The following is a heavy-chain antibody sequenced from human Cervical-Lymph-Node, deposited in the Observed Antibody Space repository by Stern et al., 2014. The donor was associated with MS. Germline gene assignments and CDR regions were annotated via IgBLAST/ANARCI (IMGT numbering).Heavy chain of an antibody. CDR2: ISAYNGNT. V-gene: IGHV1-18*01. J-gene: IGHJ6*02. CDR1: GYTFTSYG. CDR3: ARGAAMVTEVYYYNYYYGMDV. Sequence: QVQLVQSGAEVKKPGASVKVSCKASGYTFTSYGINWVRQAPGQGLEWLGWISAYNGNTNYAQILQGRVTMTTDTSTSTAYMELRSLRSDDTAVYFCARGAAMVTEVYYYNYYYGMDVWGQGTTVTVSS. D-gene: IGHD5-18*01.